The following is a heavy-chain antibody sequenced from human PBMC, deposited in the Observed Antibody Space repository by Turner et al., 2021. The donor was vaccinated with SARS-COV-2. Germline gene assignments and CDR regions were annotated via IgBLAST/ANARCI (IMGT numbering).Heavy chain of an antibody. CDR2: IYSGGQT. V-gene: IGHV3-53*04. Sequence: EVQLVESGGGLVQPGRSLRLSCAASGFTFDDYVMHWVRQAPGKGLEWVAVIYSGGQTYYADSVKGRFTISRHSSKNTLYLQMNSLRPEDTAMYYCTTSPAVGYWGQGTLVTVSS. CDR3: TTSPAVGY. CDR1: GFTFDDYV. D-gene: IGHD2-2*01. J-gene: IGHJ4*02.